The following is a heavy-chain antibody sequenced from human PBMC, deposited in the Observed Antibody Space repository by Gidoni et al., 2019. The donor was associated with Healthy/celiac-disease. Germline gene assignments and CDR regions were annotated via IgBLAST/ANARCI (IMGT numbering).Heavy chain of an antibody. CDR1: GGTFSRYA. J-gene: IGHJ6*02. D-gene: IGHD2-2*01. CDR2: IIPIFGTA. Sequence: QVQLVQSGAEVKKPGSSVTVSCNASGGTFSRYAISWVRQAPGQGLEWMGGIIPIFGTANYAQKFQGRVTITADESTSTAYMELSSLRSEDTAVYYCARDSDIVVVPAATEGYYYYGMDVWGQGTTVTVSS. CDR3: ARDSDIVVVPAATEGYYYYGMDV. V-gene: IGHV1-69*01.